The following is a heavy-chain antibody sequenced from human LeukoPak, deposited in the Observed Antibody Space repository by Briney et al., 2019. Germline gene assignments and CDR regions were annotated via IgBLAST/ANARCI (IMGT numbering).Heavy chain of an antibody. CDR2: IYYSGST. V-gene: IGHV4-59*01. J-gene: IGHJ4*02. D-gene: IGHD3-22*01. Sequence: SETLSLTCTVSGGSISSYYWSWIRQPPGTGLEWIGYIYYSGSTNYNPSLKSRVTISVDTSKNQFSLKLSSETASDTAVYFRARDQNYYDSSGYYDYWGQGPLVTVSS. CDR3: ARDQNYYDSSGYYDY. CDR1: GGSISSYY.